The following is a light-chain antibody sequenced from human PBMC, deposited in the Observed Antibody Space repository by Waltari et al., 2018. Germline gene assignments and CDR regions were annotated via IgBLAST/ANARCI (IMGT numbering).Light chain of an antibody. CDR2: RAS. Sequence: EIVLTPSPGTASLSPGERVTLSCRASQSVGSSSLDWYQQKPGQAPRLVIYRASRRATGIPDRFSGSGSGTDFSLTISRLEPEDFAVYYCQQHGTLPATFGQGTKVEIK. CDR1: QSVGSSS. CDR3: QQHGTLPAT. J-gene: IGKJ1*01. V-gene: IGKV3-20*01.